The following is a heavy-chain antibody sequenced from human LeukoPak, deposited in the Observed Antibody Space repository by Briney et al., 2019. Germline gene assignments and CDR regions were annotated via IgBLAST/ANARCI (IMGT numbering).Heavy chain of an antibody. CDR3: ATERASNDSSGYYSYYFDY. CDR2: FDPEDGET. V-gene: IGHV1-24*01. CDR1: GYTLTELS. D-gene: IGHD3-22*01. Sequence: ASVNVSCKVSGYTLTELSMHWVRQAPGKGLEWMGGFDPEDGETIYAQKFQGRVTMTEDTSTDTAYMELSSLRSEDTAVYYCATERASNDSSGYYSYYFDYWGQGTLVTVSS. J-gene: IGHJ4*02.